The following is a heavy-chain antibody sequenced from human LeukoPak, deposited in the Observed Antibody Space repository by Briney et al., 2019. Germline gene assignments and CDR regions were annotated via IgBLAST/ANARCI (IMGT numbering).Heavy chain of an antibody. V-gene: IGHV3-23*01. CDR2: IRGTGVSK. CDR1: GFTFNRYA. CDR3: PKQDAYGGKTRAGFDY. Sequence: GGSLRLSCAPSGFTFNRYAVSCVRRAPGRGVEWVSAIRGTGVSKYYADSVKGRFTISRDNSNNTLYLQINSLRAEDTAVYYCPKQDAYGGKTRAGFDYWGQGTLVTVSS. J-gene: IGHJ4*02. D-gene: IGHD4-23*01.